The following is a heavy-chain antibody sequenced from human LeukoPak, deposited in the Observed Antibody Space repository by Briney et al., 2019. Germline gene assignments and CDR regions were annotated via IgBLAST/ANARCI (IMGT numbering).Heavy chain of an antibody. Sequence: GGSLRLSCAASGFTFSSYSMNWVRQAPGKGLEWVSYISSSSSTIYYADSVKGRFTISRDNAKNSLYLQMNSLRAEDTAVYYCAREIAVAGTSFDYWGRGTLVTVSS. V-gene: IGHV3-48*04. D-gene: IGHD6-19*01. CDR3: AREIAVAGTSFDY. CDR2: ISSSSSTI. CDR1: GFTFSSYS. J-gene: IGHJ4*02.